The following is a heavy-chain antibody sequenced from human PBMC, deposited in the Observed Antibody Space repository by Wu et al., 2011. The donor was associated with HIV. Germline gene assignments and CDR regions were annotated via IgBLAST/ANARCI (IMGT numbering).Heavy chain of an antibody. V-gene: IGHV5-51*01. CDR1: FTSNW. J-gene: IGHJ4*02. CDR3: ARLSTSGFDF. Sequence: FTSNWIAWVRQMPARLEWMGSIYPSDSDTRYSLSFEGQVTMSADKSINTAFLQWSNLRASDTAIYYCARLSTSGFDFWGQGTLVTVSS. D-gene: IGHD1-1*01. CDR2: IYPSDSDT.